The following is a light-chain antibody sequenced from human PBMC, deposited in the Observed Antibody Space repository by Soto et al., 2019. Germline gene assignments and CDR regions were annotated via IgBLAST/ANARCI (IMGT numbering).Light chain of an antibody. V-gene: IGKV1-12*01. CDR1: HSISSW. CDR2: AAS. Sequence: DIQMTQSPSSVSASVGDRVTITCRARHSISSWLSWYQQKPGKAPNLLIYAASSLQSGVPSRSSGSGSGTDFTLTIPGLQPEDFATYFCQQASGLPFNFGHGTKVDIK. J-gene: IGKJ3*01. CDR3: QQASGLPFN.